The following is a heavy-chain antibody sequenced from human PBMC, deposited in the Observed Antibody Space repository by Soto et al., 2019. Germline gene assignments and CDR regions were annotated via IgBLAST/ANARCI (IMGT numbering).Heavy chain of an antibody. CDR3: AALHEYSGYDRGF. J-gene: IGHJ4*02. Sequence: ASVKVSCKASGYTFTAYYIHWVRQAPGQGLEWMGWINPNNGDTNYGQRIQGRVTMTRDTSISTAYMELSSLRADDTAVYYCAALHEYSGYDRGFWGQGTRVSVSS. CDR2: INPNNGDT. CDR1: GYTFTAYY. V-gene: IGHV1-2*02. D-gene: IGHD5-12*01.